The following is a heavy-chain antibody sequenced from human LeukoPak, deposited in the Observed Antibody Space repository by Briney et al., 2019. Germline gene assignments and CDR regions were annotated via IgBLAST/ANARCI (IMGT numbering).Heavy chain of an antibody. V-gene: IGHV3-11*01. CDR1: GFIFSDHY. CDR2: ISDSASTI. D-gene: IGHD2-2*01. Sequence: GRSLRLSCAASGFIFSDHYMSWIRQAPGKGLEWVSYISDSASTIYYADSVKGRFTISRDNAKNSLCLQMNSLRAEDTAVYYCARYCSSTTCPIGAFDIWGQGTMVTVSS. J-gene: IGHJ3*02. CDR3: ARYCSSTTCPIGAFDI.